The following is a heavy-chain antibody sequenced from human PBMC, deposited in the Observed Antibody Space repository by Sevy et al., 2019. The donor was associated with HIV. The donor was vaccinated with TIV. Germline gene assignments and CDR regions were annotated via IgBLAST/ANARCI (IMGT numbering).Heavy chain of an antibody. V-gene: IGHV4-38-2*01. J-gene: IGHJ4*02. CDR2: IYHSGST. CDR3: ARVYYYDSSGYLYYFDY. CDR1: GYSISSGYY. D-gene: IGHD3-22*01. Sequence: SETLSLTCAVSGYSISSGYYWGWIRQPPGKGLEWIGSIYHSGSTYYNPSLKSRVTISVDTSKNQFSLKLSSVTAADTAVYYCARVYYYDSSGYLYYFDYWGQGTLVTVSS.